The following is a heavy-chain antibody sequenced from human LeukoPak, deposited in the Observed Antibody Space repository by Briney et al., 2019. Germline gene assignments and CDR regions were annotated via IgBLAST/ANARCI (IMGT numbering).Heavy chain of an antibody. J-gene: IGHJ6*03. CDR2: IFTSGIT. CDR3: ARETSGTYYNPLGYMDV. V-gene: IGHV4-4*07. CDR1: GGSISIYY. D-gene: IGHD3-10*01. Sequence: SETLSLTCTVSGGSISIYYWNWFRQPAGKGLEWIGRIFTSGITNYNPSLKSRVTMSVDTSKNQFSLNLSSVIAADTAIYYCARETSGTYYNPLGYMDVWGKGTTVTVSS.